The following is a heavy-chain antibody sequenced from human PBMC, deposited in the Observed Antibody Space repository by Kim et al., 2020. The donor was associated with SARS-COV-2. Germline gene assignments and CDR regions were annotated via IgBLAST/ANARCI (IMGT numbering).Heavy chain of an antibody. CDR2: YN. J-gene: IGHJ4*02. V-gene: IGHV6-1*01. Sequence: YNAYAVSVKSRITINPDTSNNPFSLQLNSVTPEDTAVYYCARGSAGLFDYWGQGTLVTVSS. D-gene: IGHD6-13*01. CDR3: ARGSAGLFDY.